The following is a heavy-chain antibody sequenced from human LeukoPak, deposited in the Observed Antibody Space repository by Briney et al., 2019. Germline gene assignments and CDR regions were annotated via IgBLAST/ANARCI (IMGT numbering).Heavy chain of an antibody. CDR1: GGSISSYY. CDR2: IYYSGST. CDR3: ARVGYSNYLLDY. J-gene: IGHJ4*02. Sequence: PSGTLPLTSTVSGGSISSYYWSWIRQPPGKGLEWIGYIYYSGSTNYNPSLKSRVTISVDTSKNQFSLKLSSVTAADTAVYYCARVGYSNYLLDYWGQGTLVTVSS. V-gene: IGHV4-59*01. D-gene: IGHD4-11*01.